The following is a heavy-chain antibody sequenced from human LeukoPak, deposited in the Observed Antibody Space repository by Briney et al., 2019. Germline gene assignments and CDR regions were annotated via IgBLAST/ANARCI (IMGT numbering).Heavy chain of an antibody. Sequence: PGGSLRLSCAASGFTFSSYAMSWVRQAPGKGLEWDSAISGSGGSTYYADSVKGRFTISRDNSKNTLYLQMNSLRAEDTAVYYCAKDGYYYDSSGYYPLDYWGQGTLVTVSS. CDR3: AKDGYYYDSSGYYPLDY. CDR1: GFTFSSYA. D-gene: IGHD3-22*01. CDR2: ISGSGGST. V-gene: IGHV3-23*01. J-gene: IGHJ4*02.